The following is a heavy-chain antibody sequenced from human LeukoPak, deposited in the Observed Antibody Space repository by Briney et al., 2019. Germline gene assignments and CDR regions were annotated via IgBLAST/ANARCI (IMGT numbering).Heavy chain of an antibody. V-gene: IGHV3-21*01. CDR2: ISSSSSYI. J-gene: IGHJ4*02. Sequence: PGGSLRLSCAASGFAFDDYGMSWVRQAPGKGLEWVSSISSSSSYIYYAESVKGRFTISRDNAKNSLYLQMNSLRAEDTAVYYRARDLRRYFDYWGQGTLVTVSS. CDR1: GFAFDDYG. CDR3: ARDLRRYFDY.